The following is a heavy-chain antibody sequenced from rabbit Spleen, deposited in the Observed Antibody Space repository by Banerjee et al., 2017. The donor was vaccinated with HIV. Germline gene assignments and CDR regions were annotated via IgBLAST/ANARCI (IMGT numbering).Heavy chain of an antibody. D-gene: IGHD4-2*01. CDR2: IDVFKSGST. Sequence: QEQLEESGGGLVKPGASLTLTCKASGLDFINSYWICWVRQAPGSGLEWIACIDVFKSGSTYYANWAKGRFTISKSSSTTVTLQMTSLTAADTATYFCARDAAGREDFNLWGPGTLVTVS. J-gene: IGHJ4*01. V-gene: IGHV1S45*01. CDR3: ARDAAGREDFNL. CDR1: GLDFINSYW.